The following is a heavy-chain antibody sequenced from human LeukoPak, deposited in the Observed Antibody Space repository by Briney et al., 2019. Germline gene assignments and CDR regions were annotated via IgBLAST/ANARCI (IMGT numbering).Heavy chain of an antibody. CDR2: IGGSGST. D-gene: IGHD3-9*01. CDR1: GFSFSSYA. V-gene: IGHV3-23*01. CDR3: ARVSYYDILSPSYYFVI. Sequence: PGGSLRLSCAVSGFSFSSYAMSWVRQAPGKGLEWVTIIGGSGSTYYADSVKGRFTISRDNSKNTLYLQMNSLRAGDTAVYYCARVSYYDILSPSYYFVIWGQGLLVAVSS. J-gene: IGHJ4*02.